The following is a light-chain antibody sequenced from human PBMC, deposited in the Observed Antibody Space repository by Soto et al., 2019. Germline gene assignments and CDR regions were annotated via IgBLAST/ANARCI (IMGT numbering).Light chain of an antibody. CDR1: SSDIGSYNY. Sequence: QAALTQPASVSGSPGQSITISCIGTSSDIGSYNYVSWYQQHPGKAPKLMIYQVSNRPSGISSRFSGSKSGNTASLTITGLQAEDEADYHCSSYSSNTFYVFGTGTKVTVL. CDR3: SSYSSNTFYV. V-gene: IGLV2-14*03. J-gene: IGLJ1*01. CDR2: QVS.